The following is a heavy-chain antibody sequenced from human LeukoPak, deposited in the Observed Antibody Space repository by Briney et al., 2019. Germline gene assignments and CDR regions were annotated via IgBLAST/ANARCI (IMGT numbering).Heavy chain of an antibody. CDR1: GFTFTKYA. D-gene: IGHD6-13*01. V-gene: IGHV3-30-3*01. J-gene: IGHJ4*02. Sequence: GRSLRLSCAASGFTFTKYAMHWVRQAPGKGLEWVAVISHDGANKYYADSVKGRFTISRDNSKNTLYLQMNSLRAEDTAVYYCAKDLPPHRQQLKTIWGQGTLVTVSS. CDR3: AKDLPPHRQQLKTI. CDR2: ISHDGANK.